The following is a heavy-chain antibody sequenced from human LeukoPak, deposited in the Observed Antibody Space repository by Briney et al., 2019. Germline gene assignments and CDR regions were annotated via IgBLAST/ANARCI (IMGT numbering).Heavy chain of an antibody. Sequence: GRSLRLSCAASGFSFSSYEMDWVRQAPGKGLGWVSYISSSGSTIYYADSVKGRFTISRDNAKNSLYLQMNSLRAEDTAVYYCASAYTYYDIFAYYWGQGTLVTVSS. CDR1: GFSFSSYE. D-gene: IGHD3-9*01. CDR2: ISSSGSTI. CDR3: ASAYTYYDIFAYY. J-gene: IGHJ4*02. V-gene: IGHV3-48*03.